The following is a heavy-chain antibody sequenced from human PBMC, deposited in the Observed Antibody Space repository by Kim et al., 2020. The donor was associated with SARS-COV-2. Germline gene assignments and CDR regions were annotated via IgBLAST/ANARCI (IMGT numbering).Heavy chain of an antibody. CDR1: GDSVSSGDLY. Sequence: SETLSLTCSVSGDSVSSGDLYWSWIRQPPGEGLEWIGYIYYTGITNYNRSLKSRVAISLDTSKNQFSLKMNSVTAADTAEYYCARGVSAGPLYYFDYWG. D-gene: IGHD6-19*01. J-gene: IGHJ4*01. CDR2: IYYTGIT. CDR3: ARGVSAGPLYYFDY. V-gene: IGHV4-61*08.